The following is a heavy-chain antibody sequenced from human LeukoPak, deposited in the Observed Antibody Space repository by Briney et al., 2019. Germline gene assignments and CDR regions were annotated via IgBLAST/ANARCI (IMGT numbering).Heavy chain of an antibody. J-gene: IGHJ4*02. CDR1: GFTVSSNY. D-gene: IGHD4-23*01. Sequence: PGGSLRLSCAASGFTVSSNYLSWVRQAPGKGLEWVSLIYSGDTTYYADSVKGRFTISRDNAKNSLYLQMNSLRAEDAAVYYCASASDYGGTFDYWGQGTLVTVSS. CDR2: IYSGDTT. CDR3: ASASDYGGTFDY. V-gene: IGHV3-53*01.